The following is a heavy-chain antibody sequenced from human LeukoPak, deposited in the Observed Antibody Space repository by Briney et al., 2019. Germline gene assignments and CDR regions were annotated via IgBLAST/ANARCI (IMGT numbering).Heavy chain of an antibody. CDR2: IYPGHSDT. J-gene: IGHJ5*02. CDR3: ARLREQQPLTTNWFDP. CDR1: GYSFTSYW. Sequence: GESLKISCKGSGYSFTSYWIGWVRQMPGKGLEWMGIIYPGHSDTRYSPSFQGQVTISADKSISTAYLQWSSLKASDTAMYYCARLREQQPLTTNWFDPWGQGTLVTVSS. V-gene: IGHV5-51*01. D-gene: IGHD6-13*01.